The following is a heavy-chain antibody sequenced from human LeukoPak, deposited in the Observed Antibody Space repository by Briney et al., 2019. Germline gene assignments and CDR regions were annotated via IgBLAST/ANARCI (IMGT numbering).Heavy chain of an antibody. J-gene: IGHJ6*02. CDR1: GFTFSSYG. CDR3: AKDSYNPGGMDV. Sequence: GRSLRLSCAASGFTFSSYGMHWVRQAPGKGLEWVAVIWYDGSNKYYADSVKGRFTISRDNSKNTLYLQMNSLRAEDTAVYYCAKDSYNPGGMDVWGQGTTVTVSS. D-gene: IGHD1-1*01. CDR2: IWYDGSNK. V-gene: IGHV3-33*06.